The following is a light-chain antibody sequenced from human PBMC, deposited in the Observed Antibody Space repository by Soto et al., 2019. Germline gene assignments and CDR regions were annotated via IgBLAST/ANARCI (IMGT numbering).Light chain of an antibody. CDR2: QDS. V-gene: IGLV3-1*01. Sequence: SYELTQPHSVSVSPGQTASITCSGDKLGDKYACWYQQKPGQSPVLVIYQDSKRPSGIPERFSGSNSGNTATLTISGTQAMDEADYYCQAWDSSTDVVFGGGTKVTVL. CDR3: QAWDSSTDVV. CDR1: KLGDKY. J-gene: IGLJ2*01.